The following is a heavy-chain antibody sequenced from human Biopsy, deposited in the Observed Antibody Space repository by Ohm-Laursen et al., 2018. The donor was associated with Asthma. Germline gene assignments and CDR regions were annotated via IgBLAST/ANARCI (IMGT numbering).Heavy chain of an antibody. CDR3: ARTYYDFLTGQVNDAFDI. D-gene: IGHD3-9*01. V-gene: IGHV1-3*01. J-gene: IGHJ3*02. CDR2: INAGNGNT. Sequence: ASVKVSCMASGYTFTSYAIHWVRQAPGQRLEWMGWINAGNGNTKYSQKFQGRVTITRDTSASTAYMELSSLRSEDTAVYYCARTYYDFLTGQVNDAFDIWGQGTMVTVSS. CDR1: GYTFTSYA.